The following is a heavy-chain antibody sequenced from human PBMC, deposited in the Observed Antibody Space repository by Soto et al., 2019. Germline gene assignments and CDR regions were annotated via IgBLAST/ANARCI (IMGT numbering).Heavy chain of an antibody. J-gene: IGHJ5*02. D-gene: IGHD2-15*01. CDR3: AREARYCSGGSCYSSSFDP. Sequence: SETLSLTCAVYGGSFSGYYWSWIRQPPGKGLECIGEINHSGSTNYNPFLYSRVTLSVDSSKNQFFLKLSSVTAADTAVYYCAREARYCSGGSCYSSSFDPWGQGTLVTVSS. V-gene: IGHV4-34*01. CDR2: INHSGST. CDR1: GGSFSGYY.